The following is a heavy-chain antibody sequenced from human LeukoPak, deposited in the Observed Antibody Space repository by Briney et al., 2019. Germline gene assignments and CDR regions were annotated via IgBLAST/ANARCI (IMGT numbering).Heavy chain of an antibody. Sequence: SVKVSCKASGGTFSSYAISWVRQAPGQGLEWMGRIIPILGIANYAQKFQGRVTITADKSTSTAHMELSSLRSEDTAVYYCARAAGLGVVPAAPDYWGQGTLVTVSS. CDR2: IIPILGIA. J-gene: IGHJ4*02. CDR3: ARAAGLGVVPAAPDY. V-gene: IGHV1-69*04. CDR1: GGTFSSYA. D-gene: IGHD2-2*01.